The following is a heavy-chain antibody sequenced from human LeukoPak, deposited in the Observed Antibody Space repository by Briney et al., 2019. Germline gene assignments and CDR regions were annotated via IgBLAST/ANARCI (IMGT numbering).Heavy chain of an antibody. V-gene: IGHV3-53*05. CDR2: LYSGGNT. Sequence: PGGSLRLSCAVSGFIVSSNYMTWVRQAPGKGLEWVSSLYSGGNTYYAESVRGRFTISRDNSKNTLYVQMNSPRAEDTAVYFCARDEGQQPFGYFQHWGQGTLVTVSS. CDR3: ARDEGQQPFGYFQH. D-gene: IGHD3-10*01. J-gene: IGHJ1*01. CDR1: GFIVSSNY.